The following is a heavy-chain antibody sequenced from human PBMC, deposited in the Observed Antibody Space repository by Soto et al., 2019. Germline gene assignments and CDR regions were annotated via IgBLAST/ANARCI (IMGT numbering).Heavy chain of an antibody. J-gene: IGHJ4*02. V-gene: IGHV3-30-3*01. CDR2: ISYDGNNK. Sequence: QVQLVESGGGVVQPGRSLRLSCAASGFTFSSNSMFWVRQAPGKGLEWAAGISYDGNNKYYADSVTGRLTISRDNSKNTLYLQMNSLRTEDTAVYYCARGKYSSPTSGVDYWGQGTLVTVSS. CDR3: ARGKYSSPTSGVDY. CDR1: GFTFSSNS. D-gene: IGHD6-6*01.